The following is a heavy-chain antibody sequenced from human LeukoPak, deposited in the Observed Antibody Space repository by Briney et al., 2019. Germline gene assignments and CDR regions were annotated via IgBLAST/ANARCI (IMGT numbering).Heavy chain of an antibody. Sequence: SETLSLTCTVSGGSISSYYWSWIRQPPGKGLEWIGYIYYSGSTNYNPSLKSRVTISVDTSKNQFSLKLSSVTAADTAVYYCARRAGNFDYWGQGTLVTVSS. V-gene: IGHV4-59*01. CDR2: IYYSGST. CDR3: ARRAGNFDY. J-gene: IGHJ4*02. CDR1: GGSISSYY.